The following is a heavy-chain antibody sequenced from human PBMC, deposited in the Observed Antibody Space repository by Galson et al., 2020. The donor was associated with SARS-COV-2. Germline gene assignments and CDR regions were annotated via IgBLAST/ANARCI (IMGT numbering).Heavy chain of an antibody. CDR1: GFTFSSYS. Sequence: GGSLRLSCAASGFTFSSYSMNWVRQAPGKGLEWVSSISSSSSYIYYADSVKGRFTISRDNAKNSLYLQMNSLRAVDTAVYYCARAHNRDIVVVPAAIPYYYYYMDVWGKGTTVTVSS. CDR2: ISSSSSYI. J-gene: IGHJ6*03. V-gene: IGHV3-21*01. CDR3: ARAHNRDIVVVPAAIPYYYYYMDV. D-gene: IGHD2-2*01.